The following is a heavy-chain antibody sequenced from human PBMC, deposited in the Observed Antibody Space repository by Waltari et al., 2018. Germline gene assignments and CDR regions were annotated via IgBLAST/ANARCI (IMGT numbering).Heavy chain of an antibody. V-gene: IGHV4-61*02. D-gene: IGHD3-3*01. Sequence: QVQLQESGPGLVKPSQTLSLTCTVSGGSISSGSYYWSWIRQPAGKGLEWIGRIYTSGSTNYNPSLKSRVTISVDTSKNQFSLKLSSVTAADTAVYYCARDKNEGEFWSGYHDYWGQGTLVTVSS. CDR2: IYTSGST. CDR3: ARDKNEGEFWSGYHDY. CDR1: GGSISSGSYY. J-gene: IGHJ4*02.